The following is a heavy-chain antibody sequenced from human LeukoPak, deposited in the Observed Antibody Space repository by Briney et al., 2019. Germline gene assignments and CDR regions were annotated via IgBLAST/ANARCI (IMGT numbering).Heavy chain of an antibody. CDR1: GFTFSDYY. CDR3: AKYLSRAFDC. J-gene: IGHJ4*02. Sequence: GGSLRLSCAASGFTFSDYYMSWIRQAPGKGLEWVSYISSSGSTIYYADSVKGRFTISRDNAKSSLYLQLNSLRAEDTAMYYCAKYLSRAFDCWGQGSLITVSS. V-gene: IGHV3-11*04. CDR2: ISSSGSTI. D-gene: IGHD2/OR15-2a*01.